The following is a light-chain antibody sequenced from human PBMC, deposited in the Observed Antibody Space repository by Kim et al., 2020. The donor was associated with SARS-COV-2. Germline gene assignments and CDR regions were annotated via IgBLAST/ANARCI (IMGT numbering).Light chain of an antibody. Sequence: GQKVTSSCSGSSSNIGNNYVSWYQQLPGTAPKLLIYDNNKRPSGIPDRFAGSKSGTSATLGITGLQTGDEADYYCGTWDSSLSDWVFGGGTKLTVL. CDR3: GTWDSSLSDWV. CDR2: DNN. V-gene: IGLV1-51*01. CDR1: SSNIGNNY. J-gene: IGLJ3*02.